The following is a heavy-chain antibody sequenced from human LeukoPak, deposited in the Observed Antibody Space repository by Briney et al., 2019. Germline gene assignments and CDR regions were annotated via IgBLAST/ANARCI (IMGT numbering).Heavy chain of an antibody. J-gene: IGHJ4*02. CDR1: GFSFQDYG. CDR3: AKASAMIVVVSKYFDY. D-gene: IGHD3-22*01. Sequence: GGSLRLSCAASGFSFQDYGMSWVRQAPGKGLEWVSAISGSGGSTYYADSVKGRFTISRDNSKNTLYLQMNSLRAEDTAVYYCAKASAMIVVVSKYFDYWGQGTLVTVSS. CDR2: ISGSGGST. V-gene: IGHV3-23*01.